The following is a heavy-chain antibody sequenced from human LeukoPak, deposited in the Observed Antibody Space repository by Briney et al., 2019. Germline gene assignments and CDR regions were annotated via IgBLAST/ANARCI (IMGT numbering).Heavy chain of an antibody. CDR1: GYTFSSYS. V-gene: IGHV3-21*01. Sequence: GGSLRLSCAASGYTFSSYSINWVRQAPGKGLEWVSSIGVRSNYIYYADSVRGRFRISRDDARDSLYLQMDSLRAEDTAVYYCVRLRRNSDTSGFYYYYDFWGQGPLVTVSS. J-gene: IGHJ4*02. CDR2: IGVRSNYI. D-gene: IGHD3-22*01. CDR3: VRLRRNSDTSGFYYYYDF.